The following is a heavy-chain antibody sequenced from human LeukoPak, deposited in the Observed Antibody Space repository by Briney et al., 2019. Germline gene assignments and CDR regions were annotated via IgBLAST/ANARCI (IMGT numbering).Heavy chain of an antibody. CDR2: ISGSGGST. J-gene: IGHJ4*02. CDR3: AKDGYYYGSGSFEYYFDY. CDR1: GFTFSSYA. V-gene: IGHV3-23*01. D-gene: IGHD3-10*01. Sequence: GGSLRPSCAASGFTFSSYAMSWVRQAPGKGLEWVSAISGSGGSTYYADSVKGRFTISRDNSKNTLYLQMNSLRAEDTAVYYCAKDGYYYGSGSFEYYFDYWGQGTLVTVSS.